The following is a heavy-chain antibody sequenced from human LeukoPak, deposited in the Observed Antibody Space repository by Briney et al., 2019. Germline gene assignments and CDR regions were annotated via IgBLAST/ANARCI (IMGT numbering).Heavy chain of an antibody. J-gene: IGHJ4*02. Sequence: GGSLRLSCAASGFTFSSYDMHWVRQATGKGLEWVSAIGTAGDTYYPGSVKGRFTISRENAKNSLYLQMNSLRAGDTAVYYCARAVTYCSGGCCYLDYWGQGTLVTVSS. CDR1: GFTFSSYD. CDR2: IGTAGDT. V-gene: IGHV3-13*01. CDR3: ARAVTYCSGGCCYLDY. D-gene: IGHD2-15*01.